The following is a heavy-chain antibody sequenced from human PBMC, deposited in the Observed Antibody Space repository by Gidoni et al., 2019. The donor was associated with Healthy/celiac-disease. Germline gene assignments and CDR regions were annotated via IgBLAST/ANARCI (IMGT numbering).Heavy chain of an antibody. J-gene: IGHJ4*02. CDR2: INPNSGVT. CDR3: ARGYSSSSCYY. CDR1: GYTFTGYC. Sequence: QVQLVQSRAEVQQPGASVKVSCKASGYTFTGYCMHWVRQAPGQGREWMGWINPNSGVTNYAQKLQVRVTMTRVTSISTAYMELSRLRSDDTAVYYWARGYSSSSCYYWGQGTLVTVSS. V-gene: IGHV1-2*02. D-gene: IGHD6-6*01.